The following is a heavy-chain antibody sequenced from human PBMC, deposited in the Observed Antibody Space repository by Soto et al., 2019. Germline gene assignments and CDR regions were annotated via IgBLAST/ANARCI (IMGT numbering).Heavy chain of an antibody. Sequence: KPSETLSLTCTVSGGSISSGDYYWSWIRQPPGKGLEWIGYIYYSGSTYYNPSLKSRVTISVDTSKNQFSLKLSSMTAADTAVYYCAREWAMPTINWFDPWGQGTLVTVSS. CDR2: IYYSGST. CDR1: GGSISSGDYY. D-gene: IGHD2-2*01. V-gene: IGHV4-30-4*01. J-gene: IGHJ5*02. CDR3: AREWAMPTINWFDP.